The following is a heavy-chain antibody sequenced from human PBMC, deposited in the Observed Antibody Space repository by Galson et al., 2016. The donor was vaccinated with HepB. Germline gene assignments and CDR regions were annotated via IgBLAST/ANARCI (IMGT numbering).Heavy chain of an antibody. CDR1: GGPFSGYY. CDR3: ARRGTNYIYDY. D-gene: IGHD4/OR15-4a*01. V-gene: IGHV4-34*01. Sequence: ETLSLTCRVYGGPFSGYYWSWIRPPPGKGLEWIGEINHSGSTNYNPSLKSRVTISIETSKNQFSLKLNSVTAADTAVYYCARRGTNYIYDYWGQGTLVTVSS. J-gene: IGHJ4*02. CDR2: INHSGST.